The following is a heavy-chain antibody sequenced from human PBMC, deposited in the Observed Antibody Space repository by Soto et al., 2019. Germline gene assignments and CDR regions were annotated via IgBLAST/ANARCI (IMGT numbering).Heavy chain of an antibody. J-gene: IGHJ4*02. CDR1: GGSISSNNW. CDR3: ARVKASGVNFDY. Sequence: SETLSLTCAVSGGSISSNNWWSWVRQPPGKGLEWIGEIYHSGSTNYNPSLKSRVTISVDKSKDQFSLKLSSVTAADTAVYYCARVKASGVNFDYWGQGTLVTVSS. CDR2: IYHSGST. V-gene: IGHV4-4*02. D-gene: IGHD3-10*01.